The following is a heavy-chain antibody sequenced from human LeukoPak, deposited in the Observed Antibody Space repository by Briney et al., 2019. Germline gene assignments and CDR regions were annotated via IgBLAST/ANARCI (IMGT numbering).Heavy chain of an antibody. CDR3: AREYGDYPLGY. V-gene: IGHV1-2*02. CDR1: GYTFTEYY. CDR2: INPNSGGT. D-gene: IGHD4-17*01. J-gene: IGHJ4*02. Sequence: GASVTVSCKASGYTFTEYYVYWVRQAPGQGLEWMGWINPNSGGTNYAQKFQGRVTMTRDTSISTAYMDLSRLRSDDTAVYYCAREYGDYPLGYWGQGTLVTVSS.